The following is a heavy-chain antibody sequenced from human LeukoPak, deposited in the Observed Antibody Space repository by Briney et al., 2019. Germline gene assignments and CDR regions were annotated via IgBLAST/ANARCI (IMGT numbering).Heavy chain of an antibody. D-gene: IGHD1-1*01. CDR1: GFTFSSYA. CDR3: AKDPPPLWSYYGIDV. CDR2: IIGRGGST. Sequence: GGSLRLSCAAAGFTFSSYAMSWVRQAAGEGRECVSAIIGRGGSTYDADCVKCRFTISIDNSKNTLYLPMNSLRAEHTAVYSCAKDPPPLWSYYGIDVWGQGTTVTASS. V-gene: IGHV3-23*01. J-gene: IGHJ6*02.